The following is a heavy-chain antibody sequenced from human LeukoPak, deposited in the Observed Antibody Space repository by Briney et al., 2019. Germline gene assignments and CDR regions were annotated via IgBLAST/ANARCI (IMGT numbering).Heavy chain of an antibody. D-gene: IGHD6-13*01. J-gene: IGHJ6*02. Sequence: PSETLSLTCTVSGGSISSYYWSWIRQPPGKGLEWIGYIYYSGSTNYNPSLKSRVTISVDTSKNQFSLKLSSVTAADTAVYYCARQAVYRSNSYYYYYGMDVWGQGTTVTVSS. CDR2: IYYSGST. V-gene: IGHV4-59*08. CDR1: GGSISSYY. CDR3: ARQAVYRSNSYYYYYGMDV.